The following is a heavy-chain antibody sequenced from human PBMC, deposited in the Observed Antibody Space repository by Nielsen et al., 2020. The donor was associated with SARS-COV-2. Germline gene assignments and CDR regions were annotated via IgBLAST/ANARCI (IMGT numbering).Heavy chain of an antibody. Sequence: GGSLRLSCAASGFTFSNAWMSWVRQAPGKGLEWVGRIKSKTDGGTTDYAAPVKGRFTISRDDSKNTLYLQMNSLKTEDTAVYYCARDDYGDRFDYWGQGTLVTVSS. CDR3: ARDDYGDRFDY. J-gene: IGHJ4*02. CDR1: GFTFSNAW. V-gene: IGHV3-15*01. CDR2: IKSKTDGGTT. D-gene: IGHD4-17*01.